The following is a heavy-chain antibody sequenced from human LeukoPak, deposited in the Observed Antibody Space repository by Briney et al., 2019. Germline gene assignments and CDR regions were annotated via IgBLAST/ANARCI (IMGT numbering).Heavy chain of an antibody. CDR1: GFTFSSYG. V-gene: IGHV3-30*02. D-gene: IGHD6-13*01. CDR2: IRYDGSNK. CDR3: AKDHHSSSWYLGAFDI. Sequence: PGGSLRLSCAASGFTFSSYGMQWVRQAPGKGLEWVAFIRYDGSNKYYADSVKGRFTISRDNSKNTLYLQMNSLRAEDTAVYYCAKDHHSSSWYLGAFDIWGQGTMVTVSS. J-gene: IGHJ3*02.